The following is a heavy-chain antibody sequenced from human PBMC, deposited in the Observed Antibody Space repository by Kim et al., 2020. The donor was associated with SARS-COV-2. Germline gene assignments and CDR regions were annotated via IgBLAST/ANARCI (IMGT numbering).Heavy chain of an antibody. Sequence: GGSLRLSCAASGFTFSSYAMHWVRQAPGKGLEWVAVISYDGSNKYYADSVKGRFTISRDNSKNTLYLQMNSLRAEDTAVYYCARDQAPGYSSSFFYGGRMDVWGQGTTVTVSS. J-gene: IGHJ6*02. CDR3: ARDQAPGYSSSFFYGGRMDV. V-gene: IGHV3-30-3*01. D-gene: IGHD6-13*01. CDR2: ISYDGSNK. CDR1: GFTFSSYA.